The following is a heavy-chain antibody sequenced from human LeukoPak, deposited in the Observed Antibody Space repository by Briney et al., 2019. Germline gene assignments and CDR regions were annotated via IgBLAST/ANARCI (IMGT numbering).Heavy chain of an antibody. Sequence: PGGYLGLSCAASGFTFSSYSMNWVRQAPGKGLEWVSYISSSSSTIYYADSVKGRFTISRDNAKNSLYLQMNSLRAEDTAVYYCARVDYDTVDYWGQGTLVTVSS. CDR1: GFTFSSYS. CDR3: ARVDYDTVDY. J-gene: IGHJ4*02. D-gene: IGHD3-9*01. V-gene: IGHV3-48*01. CDR2: ISSSSSTI.